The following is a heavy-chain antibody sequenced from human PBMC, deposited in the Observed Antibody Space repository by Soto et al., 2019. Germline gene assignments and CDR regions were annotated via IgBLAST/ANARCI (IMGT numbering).Heavy chain of an antibody. CDR2: ISSSSSTI. D-gene: IGHD3-10*01. CDR3: ARDRGTVHLDY. V-gene: IGHV3-48*02. CDR1: GFTFSSYS. Sequence: VQLVESGGGLVQPGGSLRLSCAASGFTFSSYSMNWVRQAPGKGLEWVSYISSSSSTIYYADSVKGRFTISRDNAKNSLYLQMNSLRDEDTAVYYCARDRGTVHLDYWGQGTLVTVSS. J-gene: IGHJ4*02.